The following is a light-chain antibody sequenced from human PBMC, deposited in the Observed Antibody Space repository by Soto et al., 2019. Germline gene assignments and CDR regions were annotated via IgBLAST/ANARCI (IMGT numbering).Light chain of an antibody. V-gene: IGKV1-5*03. J-gene: IGKJ1*01. CDR1: QSISSW. Sequence: DIKMTQSPSALSASVGDRVTITCRASQSISSWLAWYQQKPGKAPNLLINRASSLESGVPSRFSGSGSGTEFTLTISSLQPDDFATYYCQHSHSYPITFGQGTKVEIK. CDR3: QHSHSYPIT. CDR2: RAS.